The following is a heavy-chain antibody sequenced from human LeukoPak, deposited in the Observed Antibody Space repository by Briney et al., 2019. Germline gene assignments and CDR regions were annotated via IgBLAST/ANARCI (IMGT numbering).Heavy chain of an antibody. CDR2: IIPIFGTA. Sequence: SVKVSCKASGGTFSSYAISWVRQAPGQGLEWMGGIIPIFGTANYAQKLQGRVTMTTDTSTSTAYMELRSLRSDDTAVYYCARVAVRVSTYSSSWYYFDYWGRGTLVTVSS. CDR3: ARVAVRVSTYSSSWYYFDY. D-gene: IGHD6-13*01. V-gene: IGHV1-69*05. J-gene: IGHJ4*02. CDR1: GGTFSSYA.